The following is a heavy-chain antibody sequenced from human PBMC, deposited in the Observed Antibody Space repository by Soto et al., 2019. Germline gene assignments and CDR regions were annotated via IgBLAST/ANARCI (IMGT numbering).Heavy chain of an antibody. J-gene: IGHJ6*02. CDR2: IKQDGSGE. V-gene: IGHV3-7*01. Sequence: EVQLVESGGGLVQPGGSLRLSCAASGFTFSTHWMSWVRQAPGKGLEWVGNIKQDGSGENYVDSVKGRFTISRDNANHSLYLQMDSLRAEDTAVYYCARDRGPPRFLYYGMDVWGQGTTVTVSS. CDR1: GFTFSTHW. CDR3: ARDRGPPRFLYYGMDV. D-gene: IGHD3-10*01.